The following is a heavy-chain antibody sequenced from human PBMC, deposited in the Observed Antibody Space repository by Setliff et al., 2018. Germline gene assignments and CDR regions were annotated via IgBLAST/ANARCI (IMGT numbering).Heavy chain of an antibody. CDR3: ASVDIVLMVYAL. CDR2: TYDSGST. CDR1: GYSISRGYY. Sequence: SETLSLTGAVSGYSISRGYYWSWIRQPPGKGLEWVGRTYDSGSTYYNPSRNSLVTISEDTSKNQFSLKLSSVTAADTAVYYCASVDIVLMVYALWGQGTLVTVSS. J-gene: IGHJ4*02. V-gene: IGHV4-38-2*01. D-gene: IGHD2-8*01.